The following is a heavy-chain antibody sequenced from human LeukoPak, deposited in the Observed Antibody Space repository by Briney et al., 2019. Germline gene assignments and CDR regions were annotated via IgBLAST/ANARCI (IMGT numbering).Heavy chain of an antibody. V-gene: IGHV4-34*01. Sequence: PSETLSLTCAVYGGSFSGYYWSWIRQPPGKGLEWIGEINHSGSTNYNPSLKSRVTISVDTSKNQFSLKLSSVTAADTAVYYCARHQRDGGAYYFDYWGQGTLVTVSS. J-gene: IGHJ4*02. CDR2: INHSGST. D-gene: IGHD4-23*01. CDR1: GGSFSGYY. CDR3: ARHQRDGGAYYFDY.